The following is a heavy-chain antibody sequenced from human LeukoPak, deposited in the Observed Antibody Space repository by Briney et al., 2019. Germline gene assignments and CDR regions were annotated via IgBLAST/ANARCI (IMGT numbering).Heavy chain of an antibody. CDR2: IIPIFGIA. J-gene: IGHJ4*02. Sequence: ASVKVSCKASGGTFSSYAISWVRQAPGQGLEWMGRIIPIFGIANYAQKFQGRVTITADKSTSTAYMELSSLRSEDTAVYYCARGLSGSYDGIGHWGQGTLVTVSS. CDR3: ARGLSGSYDGIGH. V-gene: IGHV1-69*04. CDR1: GGTFSSYA. D-gene: IGHD1-26*01.